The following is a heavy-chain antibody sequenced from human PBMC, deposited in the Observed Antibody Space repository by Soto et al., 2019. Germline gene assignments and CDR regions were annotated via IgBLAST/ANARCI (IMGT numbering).Heavy chain of an antibody. CDR1: GYTFTSYG. J-gene: IGHJ5*02. V-gene: IGHV1-18*01. Sequence: ASVKVSCKASGYTFTSYGISWVRQAPGQGLEWMGWISAYNGNTNYAQKLQGRVTMTTDTSTSTAYMELRSLRSDDTAVYYRARDALYYYDSSRRWFDPWGQGTLVTVSS. CDR2: ISAYNGNT. D-gene: IGHD3-22*01. CDR3: ARDALYYYDSSRRWFDP.